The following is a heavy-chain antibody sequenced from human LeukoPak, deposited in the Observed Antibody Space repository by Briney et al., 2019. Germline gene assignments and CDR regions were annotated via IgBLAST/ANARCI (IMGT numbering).Heavy chain of an antibody. J-gene: IGHJ4*02. CDR2: ISSSSSYT. V-gene: IGHV3-11*06. CDR1: GFTFSDYY. CDR3: ARDLSGSYSFDY. D-gene: IGHD1-26*01. Sequence: GGSLRLSCAASGFTFSDYYMSWIRQAPGKGLEWVSYISSSSSYTNYADSVEGRFTISRDNAKNSLYLQMNSLRAEDTAVYYCARDLSGSYSFDYWGQGTLVTVSS.